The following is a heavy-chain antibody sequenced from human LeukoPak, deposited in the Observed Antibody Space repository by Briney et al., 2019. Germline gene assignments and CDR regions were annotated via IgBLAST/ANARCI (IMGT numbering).Heavy chain of an antibody. CDR2: IGSSSSYI. CDR3: ARALPSPLYSGSYADAFDI. D-gene: IGHD1-26*01. Sequence: PGGSLRLSCAASGFTFSSYSMNWVRQAPGKGLEWVSSIGSSSSYIYYADSVKGRFTISRDNAKNSLYLQMNSLRAEDTAVYYRARALPSPLYSGSYADAFDIWGQGTMVTVSS. V-gene: IGHV3-21*01. CDR1: GFTFSSYS. J-gene: IGHJ3*02.